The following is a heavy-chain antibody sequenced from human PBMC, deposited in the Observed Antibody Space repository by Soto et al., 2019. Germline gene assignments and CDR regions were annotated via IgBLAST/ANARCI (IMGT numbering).Heavy chain of an antibody. Sequence: SVKVSCKASGGTFSSYAISWVRQAPGQGLEWMGGIIPTFGTANYAQKFQGRVTITADESTSTAYMELSSLRSEDTAVYYCARGRSRNYYDSSGYSFDYWGQGTLVTAPQ. CDR2: IIPTFGTA. CDR1: GGTFSSYA. CDR3: ARGRSRNYYDSSGYSFDY. D-gene: IGHD3-22*01. V-gene: IGHV1-69*13. J-gene: IGHJ4*02.